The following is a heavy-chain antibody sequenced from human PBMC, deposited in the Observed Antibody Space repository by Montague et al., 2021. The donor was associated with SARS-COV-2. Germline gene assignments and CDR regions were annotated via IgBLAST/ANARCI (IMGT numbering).Heavy chain of an antibody. CDR1: GGSISGSNW. D-gene: IGHD4/OR15-4a*01. CDR2: IVHCSGT. Sequence: SETLSLTCTVSGGSISGSNWCSWLRQHPAKELVWIVEIVHCSGTTYISSLQSRLTIILVDSTNQLSMQLAFLAAADTAAYYCARDFRGAYNFFDPWGQGTLVTVSS. V-gene: IGHV4-4*02. CDR3: ARDFRGAYNFFDP. J-gene: IGHJ5*02.